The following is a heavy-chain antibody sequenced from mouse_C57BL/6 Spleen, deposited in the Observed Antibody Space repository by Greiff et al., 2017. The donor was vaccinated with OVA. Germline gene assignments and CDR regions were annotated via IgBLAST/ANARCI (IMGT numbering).Heavy chain of an antibody. CDR1: GFTFSDAW. CDR3: TRPIYYGNYGFAY. D-gene: IGHD2-1*01. CDR2: IRNKANNHAT. J-gene: IGHJ3*01. Sequence: EVQLVESGGGLVQPGGSMKLSCAASGFTFSDAWMDWVRQSPEKGLEWVAEIRNKANNHATYYAESVKGRFTISRDDSKSSVYLQMNSLRAEDTGIYYCTRPIYYGNYGFAYWGQGTLVTVSA. V-gene: IGHV6-6*01.